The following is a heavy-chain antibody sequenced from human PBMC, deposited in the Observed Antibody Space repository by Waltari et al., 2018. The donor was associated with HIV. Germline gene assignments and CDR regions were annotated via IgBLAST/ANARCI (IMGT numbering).Heavy chain of an antibody. CDR1: GYDLTGHG. Sequence: QVHLLQSGAAEGKHGASASVSGRDSGYDLTGHGIIWVRQVPGQGLEWMGWISGYNDNTNYEQKFQGRVTMTADTSTGTAYLELRSLRSDDTAVYYCARDRRYDWELPGYSSWGQGTLVTVSS. J-gene: IGHJ5*02. CDR2: ISGYNDNT. V-gene: IGHV1-18*01. D-gene: IGHD1-26*01. CDR3: ARDRRYDWELPGYSS.